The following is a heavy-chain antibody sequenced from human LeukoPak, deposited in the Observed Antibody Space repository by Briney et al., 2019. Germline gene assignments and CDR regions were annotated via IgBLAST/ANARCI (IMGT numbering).Heavy chain of an antibody. CDR2: INPSGGST. V-gene: IGHV1-46*01. CDR3: ARDREPITIFGVVITYFDY. J-gene: IGHJ4*02. D-gene: IGHD3-3*01. CDR1: GYTFTSYY. Sequence: ASVKVSCKASGYTFTSYYMHWVRQAPGQGLEWMGIINPSGGSTSYAQKFQGRVTMTRDTSISTAYMELSRLRSDDTAVYYCARDREPITIFGVVITYFDYWGQGTLVTVSS.